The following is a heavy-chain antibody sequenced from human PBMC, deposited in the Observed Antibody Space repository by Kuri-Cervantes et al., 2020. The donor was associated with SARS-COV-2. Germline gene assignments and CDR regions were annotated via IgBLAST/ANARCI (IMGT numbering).Heavy chain of an antibody. V-gene: IGHV3-73*01. J-gene: IGHJ3*01. CDR3: ARDKSGSYYDAFDF. CDR1: GFLFSASA. CDR2: VRGKANNYAT. Sequence: GGSLRLSCEVSGFLFSASAIHWVRQASGKGLEWVGRVRGKANNYATAYAASVKGRFTISRDNAKNSLYLQMNSLRAEDTAMYYCARDKSGSYYDAFDFWGQGTMVTVSS. D-gene: IGHD1-26*01.